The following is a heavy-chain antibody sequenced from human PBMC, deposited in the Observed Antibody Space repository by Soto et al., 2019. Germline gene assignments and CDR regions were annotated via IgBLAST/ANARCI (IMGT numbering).Heavy chain of an antibody. J-gene: IGHJ4*02. D-gene: IGHD6-19*01. Sequence: PGGSLRLSCAASGFTFSDYWMHWVRQAPGKGLVWVSRINSDGSSSTYADSVKGRFTISRDSARNTLYLQMNSLRAEDTAVYYCARDPAPIGWYDYWGQGTRVTVSS. CDR3: ARDPAPIGWYDY. CDR1: GFTFSDYW. V-gene: IGHV3-74*01. CDR2: INSDGSSS.